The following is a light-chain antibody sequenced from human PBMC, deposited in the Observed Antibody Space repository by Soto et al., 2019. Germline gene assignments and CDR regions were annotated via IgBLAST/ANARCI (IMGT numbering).Light chain of an antibody. Sequence: IVMTQSPATLSVSPEERATRSCRSSQSVSSSLAWYQQKPGQAPRLLIYGASTRATGIPARFSGSGSGTEFTLTISSLQSEDFAIYYCQQYNNWPPITFGQGTRLEI. CDR1: QSVSSS. CDR2: GAS. J-gene: IGKJ5*01. V-gene: IGKV3-15*01. CDR3: QQYNNWPPIT.